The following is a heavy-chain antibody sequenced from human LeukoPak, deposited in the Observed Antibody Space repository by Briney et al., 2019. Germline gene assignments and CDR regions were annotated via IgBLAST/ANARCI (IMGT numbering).Heavy chain of an antibody. CDR3: AGENYPPQSQNYFDY. J-gene: IGHJ4*02. D-gene: IGHD1-7*01. V-gene: IGHV4-4*07. CDR2: IYVSGST. Sequence: SETLSLTCTVSGGSISNYYWSWIRQPAGKGLEWVGRIYVSGSTDYNPSLKGRVTMSLDTLKNQFSLKLSSVNAADTAVYYCAGENYPPQSQNYFDYLGQGILVTVSS. CDR1: GGSISNYY.